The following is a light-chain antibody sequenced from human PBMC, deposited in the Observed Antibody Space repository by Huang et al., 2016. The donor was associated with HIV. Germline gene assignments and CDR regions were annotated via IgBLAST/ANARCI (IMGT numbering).Light chain of an antibody. Sequence: EVMMTQSPATLSVSLGDKASLSCMASQRVGVNLAWYQQKPGQAPTLLIYGASDRATGISARFSGSGSGTDFTLTISSLQSEDSAVYFCQQYDKWPGTFGQGTRLQI. CDR1: QRVGVN. CDR3: QQYDKWPGT. CDR2: GAS. V-gene: IGKV3-15*01. J-gene: IGKJ2*01.